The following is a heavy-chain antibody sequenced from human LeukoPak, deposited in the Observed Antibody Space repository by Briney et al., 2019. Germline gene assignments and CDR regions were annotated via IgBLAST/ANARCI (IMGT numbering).Heavy chain of an antibody. CDR2: ISCDGSNK. V-gene: IGHV3-30-3*01. CDR1: GFTFSSYA. D-gene: IGHD2-8*01. CDR3: ARDNGADAFDY. J-gene: IGHJ4*02. Sequence: GRSLRFSCEASGFTFSSYAMHWVRQAPGKGLEWVAVISCDGSNKYYEDSVNGRFTISIDNSKNTLYLQMNSLRAEDTAVYYCARDNGADAFDYWGQGTLVTVSS.